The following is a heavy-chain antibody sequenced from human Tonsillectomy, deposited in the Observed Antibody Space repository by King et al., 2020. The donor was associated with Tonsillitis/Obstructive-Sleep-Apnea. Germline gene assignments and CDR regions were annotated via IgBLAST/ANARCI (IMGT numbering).Heavy chain of an antibody. CDR1: GGSISTYY. CDR2: IYYSGST. D-gene: IGHD3-16*01. V-gene: IGHV4-59*01. Sequence: QVQLQESGPGLVKPSETLSLTCTVSGGSISTYYWSWIRQPPGKGLEWIGYIYYSGSTNYNPSLKSRVTISVDTSKNQFSLKLSSVTAADTAVYYCARDPRWGYWYLDLWGRGTLVTVSS. CDR3: ARDPRWGYWYLDL. J-gene: IGHJ2*01.